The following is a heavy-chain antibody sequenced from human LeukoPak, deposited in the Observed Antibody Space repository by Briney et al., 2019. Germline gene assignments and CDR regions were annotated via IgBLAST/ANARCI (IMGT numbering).Heavy chain of an antibody. CDR1: GFIFSNDW. CDR3: TTATKSGTYSRGY. J-gene: IGHJ4*02. Sequence: GGCLRLSCAASGFIFSNDWMNWVRQAPGKGLEWVGRVKSKTDGGTTDYAAPVKGRFTISRDDSRNTMYLQMNSLKTEDTAVYYCTTATKSGTYSRGYWGQGTVVTVS. CDR2: VKSKTDGGTT. D-gene: IGHD1-26*01. V-gene: IGHV3-15*01.